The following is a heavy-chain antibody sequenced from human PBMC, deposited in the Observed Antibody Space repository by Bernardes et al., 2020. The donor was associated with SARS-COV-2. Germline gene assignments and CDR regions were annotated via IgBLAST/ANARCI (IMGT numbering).Heavy chain of an antibody. Sequence: SETLSLTCSVSGASIGSGYYWSWSRQFPAKGLEWLGYVYYTGTTSYNSSPKSRLSISVDTSANKFSLRLRSVTAADTAVYYCARDSGPTDVRGFEIWGRGTLVTVSS. CDR1: GASIGSGYY. CDR3: ARDSGPTDVRGFEI. J-gene: IGHJ3*02. D-gene: IGHD3-10*01. CDR2: VYYTGTT. V-gene: IGHV4-31*03.